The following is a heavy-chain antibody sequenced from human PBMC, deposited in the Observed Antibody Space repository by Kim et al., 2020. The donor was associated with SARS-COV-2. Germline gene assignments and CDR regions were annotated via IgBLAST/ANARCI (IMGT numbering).Heavy chain of an antibody. CDR2: ISGSDGSI. J-gene: IGHJ4*02. CDR1: GFSFSSYA. V-gene: IGHV3-23*01. Sequence: GGSLRHSCAGSGFSFSSYAMSWVRQAPGKGLEWVSDISGSDGSIHYADSVKGRCTISRDNSKNTLYLQMINLRAEDTAIYYCATSHGYTYGFDYWGQGTL. D-gene: IGHD5-12*01. CDR3: ATSHGYTYGFDY.